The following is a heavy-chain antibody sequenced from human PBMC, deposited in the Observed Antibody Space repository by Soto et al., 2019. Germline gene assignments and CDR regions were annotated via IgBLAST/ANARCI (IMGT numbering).Heavy chain of an antibody. J-gene: IGHJ6*02. CDR1: GFTFSSYW. D-gene: IGHD3-3*01. Sequence: EVQLVESGGGLVQPGGSLRLSCAASGFTFSSYWMSWVRQAPGKGLEWVANIKEDGSEKYYVDSVKGRFTISRDNAKNSLYLQMNSLRAEDTAVYYCARDFGILRFLEWFNYYSGIDVWGQGTTVTVSS. V-gene: IGHV3-7*03. CDR3: ARDFGILRFLEWFNYYSGIDV. CDR2: IKEDGSEK.